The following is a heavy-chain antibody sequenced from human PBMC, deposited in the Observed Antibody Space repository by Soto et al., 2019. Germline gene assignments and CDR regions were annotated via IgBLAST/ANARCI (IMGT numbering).Heavy chain of an antibody. CDR1: GFTFSSYS. CDR2: ISSSSSSTI. J-gene: IGHJ4*02. D-gene: IGHD4-17*01. Sequence: AGGSLRLSCAASGFTFSSYSMNWVRQAPGKGLEWVSYISSSSSSTIYYADSVKGRFTISRDNAKNSLYLQMNSLRDEDTAVYYCARDDEIYGDYLDWGQGTLVTVSS. CDR3: ARDDEIYGDYLD. V-gene: IGHV3-48*02.